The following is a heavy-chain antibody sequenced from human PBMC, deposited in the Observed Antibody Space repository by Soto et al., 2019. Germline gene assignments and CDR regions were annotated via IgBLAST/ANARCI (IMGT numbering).Heavy chain of an antibody. CDR3: AKYGGAYYKYYAMDA. D-gene: IGHD4-17*01. Sequence: GGSLRLSCAAPGFTFSNHAMSWVRQAPWKGLEWVSAIIAGGGATYNADSVKGRFAISRDNSKNTLYLQMNSLRAEDTAVYYCAKYGGAYYKYYAMDAWGQGTTVTVSS. J-gene: IGHJ6*02. CDR1: GFTFSNHA. V-gene: IGHV3-23*01. CDR2: IIAGGGAT.